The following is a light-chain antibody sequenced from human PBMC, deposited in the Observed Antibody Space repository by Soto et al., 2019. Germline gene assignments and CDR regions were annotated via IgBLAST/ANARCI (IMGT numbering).Light chain of an antibody. Sequence: QSVLTQPASVSGSPGQSITISCTGTSSDIGGYDYVSWYQQRPGKAPKLMIYDVSHRPSGVSHRFSGSKSGNTASLTISGLQAEDEADYYCGSYTTSSNYVFGTGTKVTVL. CDR1: SSDIGGYDY. CDR2: DVS. V-gene: IGLV2-14*01. CDR3: GSYTTSSNYV. J-gene: IGLJ1*01.